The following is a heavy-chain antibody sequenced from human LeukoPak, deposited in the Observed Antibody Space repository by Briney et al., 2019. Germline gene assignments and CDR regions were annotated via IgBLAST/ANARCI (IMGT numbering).Heavy chain of an antibody. Sequence: SETLSLTCTVSGGSISSSSYYWGWIRQPPGKGLEWIVSIYYSGSTYYNPSLKSRVTISVDTSKNQFSLKLSSVTAADTAVYYCARRTGDYYDSSGYYYSKVFDYWGQGTLVTVSS. CDR1: GGSISSSSYY. D-gene: IGHD3-22*01. CDR2: IYYSGST. J-gene: IGHJ4*02. CDR3: ARRTGDYYDSSGYYYSKVFDY. V-gene: IGHV4-39*01.